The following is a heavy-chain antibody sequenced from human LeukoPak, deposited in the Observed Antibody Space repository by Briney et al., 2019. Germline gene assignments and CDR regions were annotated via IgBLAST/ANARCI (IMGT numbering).Heavy chain of an antibody. J-gene: IGHJ3*02. Sequence: PGESLKISCKASGYTFTSYDINWVRQATGQGLEWMGWMNPNSGNTGYAQKFQGRVTMTRNTSISTAYMELSSLRSEDTAVYYCARGDPGIGAFDIWGQGTMVTVSS. CDR2: MNPNSGNT. V-gene: IGHV1-8*01. D-gene: IGHD6-13*01. CDR3: ARGDPGIGAFDI. CDR1: GYTFTSYD.